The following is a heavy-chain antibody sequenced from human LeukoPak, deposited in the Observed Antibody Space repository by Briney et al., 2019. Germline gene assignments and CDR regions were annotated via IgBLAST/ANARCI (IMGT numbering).Heavy chain of an antibody. CDR3: AKIFEPYCTTTGCYQGYFDY. CDR1: GFSFSNYG. CDR2: IRYDGNFK. V-gene: IGHV3-30*02. D-gene: IGHD2-2*01. J-gene: IGHJ4*02. Sequence: PVGSLRLSCAASGFSFSNYGMHWVRQAPGKGLEWVAFIRYDGNFKYHIDSVKGRFTISRDNSKNTLYLQMDSLRPEDTAVYFCAKIFEPYCTTTGCYQGYFDYWGQGTLVTVSS.